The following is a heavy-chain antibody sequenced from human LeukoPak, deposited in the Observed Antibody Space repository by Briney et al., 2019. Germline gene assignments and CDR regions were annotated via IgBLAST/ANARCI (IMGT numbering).Heavy chain of an antibody. Sequence: RGASLKISCKGSGYIFTSYWIGWVRQLPGKGLEWMGIIYPGDSDTRYSPSFQGQVTISADKSISTAYLQWSSLKASDTAMYYCARAKRYYYDSSGYPFDYWGQGTLVTVSS. CDR3: ARAKRYYYDSSGYPFDY. J-gene: IGHJ4*02. D-gene: IGHD3-22*01. CDR1: GYIFTSYW. V-gene: IGHV5-51*01. CDR2: IYPGDSDT.